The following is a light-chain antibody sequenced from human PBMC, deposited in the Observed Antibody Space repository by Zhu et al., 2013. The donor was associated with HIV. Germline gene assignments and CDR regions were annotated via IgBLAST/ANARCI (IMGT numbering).Light chain of an antibody. CDR1: RPNLGAGFD. V-gene: IGLV1-40*01. J-gene: IGLJ1*01. Sequence: QSVLTQSPSVSGAPGQRVTISCTGSRPNLGAGFDVHWYQQVSGTAPKLLIYGNSNRPSGVPDRFSGSKSGTSASLAITGLQAEDEADYYCQSYDSSLSGFYVFGTGTKVTVL. CDR2: GNS. CDR3: QSYDSSLSGFYV.